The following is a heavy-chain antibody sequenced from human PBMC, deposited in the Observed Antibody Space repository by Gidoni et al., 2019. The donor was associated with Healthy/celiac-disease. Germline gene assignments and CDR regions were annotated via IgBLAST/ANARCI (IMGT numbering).Heavy chain of an antibody. D-gene: IGHD4-17*01. CDR2: IKSKTDGGTT. J-gene: IGHJ5*02. CDR1: GFTFSNAW. CDR3: TTSHNYGDYVIGWFDP. Sequence: EVQLVESGGGLVKPGGSLRLSCAASGFTFSNAWMSWVRQAPGKGLEWVGRIKSKTDGGTTDYAAPVKGRFTISRDDSKNTLYLQMNSLKTEDTAVYYCTTSHNYGDYVIGWFDPRGQGTLVTVSS. V-gene: IGHV3-15*01.